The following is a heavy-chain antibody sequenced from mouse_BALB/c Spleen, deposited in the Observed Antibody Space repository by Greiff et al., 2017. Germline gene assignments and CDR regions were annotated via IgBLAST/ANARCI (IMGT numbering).Heavy chain of an antibody. CDR1: GFTFRSYT. J-gene: IGHJ3*01. V-gene: IGHV5-12-2*01. CDR2: LSNGGGST. CDR3: ARGYGSSSWFAY. D-gene: IGHD1-1*01. Sequence: EVKVVESGGGLVKPGGSLKLSCAASGFTFRSYTMSWVRQTPEKRLEWVAYLSNGGGSTYYPDTVKGRFTISRDNAKNTLYLQMSSLKSEETAMYYCARGYGSSSWFAYWGQGTLVTVSA.